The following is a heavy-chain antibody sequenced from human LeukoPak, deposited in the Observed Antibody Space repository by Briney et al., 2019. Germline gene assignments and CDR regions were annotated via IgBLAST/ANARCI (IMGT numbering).Heavy chain of an antibody. CDR2: INHSGST. J-gene: IGHJ3*02. D-gene: IGHD3-22*01. V-gene: IGHV4-34*01. Sequence: SETLSLTCAGYGGSFSGYYWSWIRQPPGKGLGWIGEINHSGSTNYNPSLKSRVSISVDTSKNQFSLKLSSVTAADTAVYYCARPLYYYDSSGYYDAFDIWGQGTMVTVSS. CDR1: GGSFSGYY. CDR3: ARPLYYYDSSGYYDAFDI.